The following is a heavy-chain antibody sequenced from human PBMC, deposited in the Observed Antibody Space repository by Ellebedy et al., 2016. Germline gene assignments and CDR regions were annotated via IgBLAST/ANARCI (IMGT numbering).Heavy chain of an antibody. CDR1: VYTFPSYD. V-gene: IGHV1-8*01. J-gene: IGHJ5*02. Sequence: ASVKVSCXASVYTFPSYDINWVRQATGQGLEWMGWMNPNSGNTGYAQKFQGRVTMTRNTSISTAYMELSSLRSEDTAVYYCARTQLERRFGWFNPWGQGTLVTVSS. CDR2: MNPNSGNT. CDR3: ARTQLERRFGWFNP. D-gene: IGHD1-1*01.